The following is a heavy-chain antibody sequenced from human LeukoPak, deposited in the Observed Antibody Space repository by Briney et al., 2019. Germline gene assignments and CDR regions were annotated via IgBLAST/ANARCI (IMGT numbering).Heavy chain of an antibody. J-gene: IGHJ4*02. CDR3: ARTYSSGWVCDY. Sequence: GGSLRLSCAASGFTFTNYWMSWVRQAPGKGLELVANIKQDRSEKYYVDSVKGRFTISRDNAKNSLYLQMNSLRAEDTAVYYCARTYSSGWVCDYWGQGTLVTVSS. D-gene: IGHD6-19*01. CDR1: GFTFTNYW. V-gene: IGHV3-7*01. CDR2: IKQDRSEK.